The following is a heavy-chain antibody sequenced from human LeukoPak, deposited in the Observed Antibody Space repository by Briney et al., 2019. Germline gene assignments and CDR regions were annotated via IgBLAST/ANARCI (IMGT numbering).Heavy chain of an antibody. CDR2: ISSSGSTI. CDR1: GFTFSSYE. CDR3: ARARRYYYDSSGYYYYYYYMDV. J-gene: IGHJ6*03. Sequence: GGSLRLPCAASGFTFSSYEMNWVRQAPGKGLEWVSYISSSGSTIYYADSVKGQFTISRDNAKNSLYLQMNSLRAEDTAVYYCARARRYYYDSSGYYYYYYYMDVWGKGTTVTVSS. D-gene: IGHD3-22*01. V-gene: IGHV3-48*03.